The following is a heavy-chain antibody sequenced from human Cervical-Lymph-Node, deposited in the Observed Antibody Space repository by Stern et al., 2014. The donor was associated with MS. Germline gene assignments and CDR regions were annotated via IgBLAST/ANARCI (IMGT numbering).Heavy chain of an antibody. D-gene: IGHD6-6*01. J-gene: IGHJ6*02. CDR3: ARFIAASYYYYDMDV. CDR2: IIPILGIG. CDR1: GGTFNSYT. V-gene: IGHV1-69*09. Sequence: QVQLVQSGAEVEKPGSSVKVSCKASGGTFNSYTISWVRQAPGQGLEWMGRIIPILGIGNYAQKFQGRVTITAGKSTSTAYMELSSLRSDDTAVYYCARFIAASYYYYDMDVWGQGTTVTVSS.